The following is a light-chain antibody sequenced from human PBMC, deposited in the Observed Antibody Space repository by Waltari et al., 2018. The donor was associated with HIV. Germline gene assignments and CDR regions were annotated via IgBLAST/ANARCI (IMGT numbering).Light chain of an antibody. J-gene: IGLJ3*02. CDR3: QSYDSTLTGWV. V-gene: IGLV1-40*01. Sequence: QSVLTQPPSVSGVPGQRVTISCSGNASNIGAGYDVKWYQQLPGRAPKVLIYGNSNRPSGVPDRFSGSKSGTSASLAITGLQAEDEAEYYCQSYDSTLTGWVFGGGTLLTVL. CDR2: GNS. CDR1: ASNIGAGYD.